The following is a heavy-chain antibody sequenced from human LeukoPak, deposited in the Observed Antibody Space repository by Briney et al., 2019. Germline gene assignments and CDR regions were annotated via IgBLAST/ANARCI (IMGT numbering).Heavy chain of an antibody. J-gene: IGHJ6*03. V-gene: IGHV4-39*01. Sequence: SETLSLTCTVSGGSISSSSYYWGWIRQPPGKGLEWIGSIYYSESTYYNPSLKSRVSISVDTSKNQFAMKLSSVTAADTAVYYCASVMVGATSYYYYYYMDVWGKGTTVTVSS. CDR3: ASVMVGATSYYYYYYMDV. CDR2: IYYSEST. CDR1: GGSISSSSYY. D-gene: IGHD1-26*01.